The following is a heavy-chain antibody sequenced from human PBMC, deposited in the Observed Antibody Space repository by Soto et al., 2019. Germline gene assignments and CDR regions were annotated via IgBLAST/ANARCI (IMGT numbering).Heavy chain of an antibody. Sequence: SVKVSCKASGGTFSSYAISWVRQAPGQGLEWMGGIIPIFGTANYAQKFQGRVTITADKSTSTAYMELSSLRSEDTAVYYCAREGGRVTIFGLTYYGMDVWGQGTTVTVSS. CDR1: GGTFSSYA. J-gene: IGHJ6*02. CDR2: IIPIFGTA. V-gene: IGHV1-69*06. CDR3: AREGGRVTIFGLTYYGMDV. D-gene: IGHD3-3*01.